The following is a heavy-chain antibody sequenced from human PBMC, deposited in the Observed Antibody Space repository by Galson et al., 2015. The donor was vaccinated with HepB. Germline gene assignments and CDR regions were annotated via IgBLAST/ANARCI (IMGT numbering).Heavy chain of an antibody. D-gene: IGHD3-22*01. V-gene: IGHV3-23*01. Sequence: SLRLSCAASGFTFSSYAMSWVRQAPGKGLEWVSSISGSDGSTYYADSVKGRFTISGDTSKNTLSLQMNSLRAEDTAVYYCARGTLGGNYYASSSYYWGYFDYWGQGTLVTVSS. CDR2: ISGSDGST. CDR3: ARGTLGGNYYASSSYYWGYFDY. J-gene: IGHJ4*02. CDR1: GFTFSSYA.